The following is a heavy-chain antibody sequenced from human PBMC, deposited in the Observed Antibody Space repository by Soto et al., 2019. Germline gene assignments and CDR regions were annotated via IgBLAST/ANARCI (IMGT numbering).Heavy chain of an antibody. CDR1: GYTFTAFY. V-gene: IGHV1-2*02. Sequence: ASVKVSCKASGYTFTAFYMNWVRQAPGQGLEWMGWVNPNTGVTKYAQKFQGRVTMTRDTSINTAYMELSGLTSDDTAVYYCTTLRLDPWGQGTLVNVSS. CDR3: TTLRLDP. J-gene: IGHJ5*02. CDR2: VNPNTGVT. D-gene: IGHD3-9*01.